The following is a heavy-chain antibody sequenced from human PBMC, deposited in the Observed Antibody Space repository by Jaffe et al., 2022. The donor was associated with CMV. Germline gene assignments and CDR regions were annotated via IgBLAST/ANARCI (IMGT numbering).Heavy chain of an antibody. V-gene: IGHV5-51*01. CDR3: VKTGVAASSRPRH. D-gene: IGHD6-13*01. J-gene: IGHJ4*02. CDR2: IFPGDSDT. CDR1: GYSFRSYW. Sequence: EEQLVQSGAEVKKPGEPLKISCQASGYSFRSYWIGWVRQMPGKGLEWMGVIFPGDSDTKYSPSFQGQVTISADKSISTAYLEWAGLKASDTAIYYCVKTGVAASSRPRHWGQGTLVTVSS.